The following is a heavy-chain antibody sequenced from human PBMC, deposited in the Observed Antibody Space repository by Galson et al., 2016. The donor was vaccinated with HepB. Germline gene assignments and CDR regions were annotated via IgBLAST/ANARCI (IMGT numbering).Heavy chain of an antibody. Sequence: LRLSCAASGFTLNSNDMSWVRQAPGKGLEFLSVIHRRGDSYDADSVKGRFTTSRDNSRNTVFLQMDSLRGEDTAVYYCVKGLGLGGGRVNLGENSWGQGTLVIVSS. J-gene: IGHJ5*02. D-gene: IGHD1-26*01. CDR2: IHRRGDS. V-gene: IGHV3-53*01. CDR1: GFTLNSND. CDR3: VKGLGLGGGRVNLGENS.